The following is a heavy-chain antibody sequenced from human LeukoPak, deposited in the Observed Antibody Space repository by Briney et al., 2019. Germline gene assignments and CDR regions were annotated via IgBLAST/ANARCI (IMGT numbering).Heavy chain of an antibody. J-gene: IGHJ5*02. CDR3: AKGIAAAFNWFDP. V-gene: IGHV3-74*01. D-gene: IGHD6-13*01. Sequence: GGSLRLSCAASGFTFNNAWMSWVRQAPGKGLEWVSRINSDGSSTSYADSVKGRFTISRDNAKNTLYLQMNSLRAEDTAVYYCAKGIAAAFNWFDPWGQGTLVTVSS. CDR1: GFTFNNAW. CDR2: INSDGSST.